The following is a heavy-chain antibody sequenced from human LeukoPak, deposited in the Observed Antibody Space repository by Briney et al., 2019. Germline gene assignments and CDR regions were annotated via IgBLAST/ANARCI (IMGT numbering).Heavy chain of an antibody. CDR2: IIPILGIA. J-gene: IGHJ4*02. V-gene: IGHV1-69*04. CDR1: GGTFSSYA. CDR3: ASRSTHDNTQVEDY. D-gene: IGHD1-1*01. Sequence: EASVKVSCKASGGTFSSYAISWVRQAPGQGLEWMGRIIPILGIANYAQKFQGRVTITADKSTGTAYMELSSLRSEDTAVYYCASRSTHDNTQVEDYWGQGTLVTVSS.